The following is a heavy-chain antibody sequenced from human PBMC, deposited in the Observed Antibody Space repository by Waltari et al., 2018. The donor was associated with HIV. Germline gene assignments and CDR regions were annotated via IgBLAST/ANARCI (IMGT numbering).Heavy chain of an antibody. CDR3: ARASRGVAVAGFDY. Sequence: EVQLVESGGGLVKPGGSLRLSCEASGSPFISYTMNWVRPAPGKGLEWVSSISSSSSDIYYAVSVKGRFTISRDNAKNSLFLQMSSLRAEDMAVYYCARASRGVAVAGFDYWGQGILVTVSS. J-gene: IGHJ4*02. V-gene: IGHV3-21*01. D-gene: IGHD6-19*01. CDR1: GSPFISYT. CDR2: ISSSSSDI.